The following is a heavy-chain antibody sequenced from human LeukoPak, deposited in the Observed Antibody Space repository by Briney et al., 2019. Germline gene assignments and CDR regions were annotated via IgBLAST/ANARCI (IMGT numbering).Heavy chain of an antibody. CDR2: IYYSGST. J-gene: IGHJ4*02. Sequence: PSETLSLTCTVSGGSVSSGRYYWSWIRQPPGKGLEWMGYIYYSGSTNYNPSLKSRVTISVATSKHQFSLKLSSVTAADAAVYYCARDHIAAAGTVFDYWGQGTLVTVSS. CDR1: GGSVSSGRYY. V-gene: IGHV4-61*01. CDR3: ARDHIAAAGTVFDY. D-gene: IGHD6-13*01.